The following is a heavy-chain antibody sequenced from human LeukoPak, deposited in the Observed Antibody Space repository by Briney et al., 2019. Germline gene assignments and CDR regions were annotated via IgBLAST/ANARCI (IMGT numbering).Heavy chain of an antibody. D-gene: IGHD4-17*01. Sequence: ASVKVSCKASGYTFTSYDINWVRQATGQGLEWMGWISAYNGNTNYAQKLQGRVTMTTDTSTSTAYMELRSLRSDDTAVYYCARDHPDYGDSDAFDIWGQGTMVTVSS. CDR1: GYTFTSYD. CDR3: ARDHPDYGDSDAFDI. V-gene: IGHV1-18*01. CDR2: ISAYNGNT. J-gene: IGHJ3*02.